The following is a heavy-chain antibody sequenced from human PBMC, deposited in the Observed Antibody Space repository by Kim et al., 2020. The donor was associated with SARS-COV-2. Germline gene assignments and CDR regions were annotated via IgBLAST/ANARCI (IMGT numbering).Heavy chain of an antibody. CDR2: INNGGSP. Sequence: GGSLRLSCAASGFTVSSTYMSWVRLTPGKGLEWVAVINNGGSPYYTGSVPAGFTISRDTSKNTLYLQLHGLNAEDTAVYYCARWAGCESSPYDFCGQGT. CDR3: ARWAGCESSPYDF. J-gene: IGHJ3*01. V-gene: IGHV3-53*01. D-gene: IGHD2-15*01. CDR1: GFTVSSTY.